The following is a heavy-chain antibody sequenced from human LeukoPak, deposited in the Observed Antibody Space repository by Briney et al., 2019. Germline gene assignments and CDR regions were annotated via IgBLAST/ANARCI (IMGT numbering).Heavy chain of an antibody. CDR1: GFTFTTFT. D-gene: IGHD2-2*02. CDR3: ATAPILRGEGGEHYKYGMDV. J-gene: IGHJ6*02. Sequence: GGSLRLSCAASGFTFTTFTMNWVRQAPGKGLEWVSTISGSGDNTYYADSVKGRFTISRDNSKNTLSLHMNTLRAEDTAVYYCATAPILRGEGGEHYKYGMDVWGQGTTVIVSS. V-gene: IGHV3-23*01. CDR2: ISGSGDNT.